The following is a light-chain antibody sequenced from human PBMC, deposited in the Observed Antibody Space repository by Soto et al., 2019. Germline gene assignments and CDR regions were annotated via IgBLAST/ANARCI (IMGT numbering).Light chain of an antibody. CDR1: QSIGSY. V-gene: IGKV3-11*01. CDR2: DAS. J-gene: IGKJ3*01. Sequence: ENVLTQSPATLSLSPGERATLSCRASQSIGSYLAWYQQKPGQAPRLLIYDASNRATGIPARFSGSGSETDSTLTIDSLEPEDFAVYYCQQRNFWPLTFGPGTRVEIK. CDR3: QQRNFWPLT.